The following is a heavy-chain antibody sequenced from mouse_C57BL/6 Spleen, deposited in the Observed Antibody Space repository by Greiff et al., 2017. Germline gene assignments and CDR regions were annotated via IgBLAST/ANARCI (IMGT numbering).Heavy chain of an antibody. D-gene: IGHD2-1*01. Sequence: VQLQESGAELVKPGASVKLSCKASGYTFTEYTIHWVKQRSGQGLEWIGWFYPGSGSIKYNEKFKDKATLTADKSSSTVYMELRRLTSEDSAVYFCARHEEVSIYYGNSYFDYWGQGTTLPVSS. V-gene: IGHV1-62-2*01. CDR3: ARHEEVSIYYGNSYFDY. CDR1: GYTFTEYT. J-gene: IGHJ2*01. CDR2: FYPGSGSI.